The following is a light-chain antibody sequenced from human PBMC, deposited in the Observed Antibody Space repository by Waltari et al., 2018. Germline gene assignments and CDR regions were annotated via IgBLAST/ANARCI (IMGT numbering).Light chain of an antibody. Sequence: DIVMTQSPESLAVSLGERATINCKSSESVLYSSDNKNHLAWYQQKPVQAPKLRIYWASTLKSGFPSRFRGRGSETDFTLTVSSLQAEDVAVYYCQKYYTTPRTFGGGTKVEIK. CDR2: WAS. J-gene: IGKJ4*02. V-gene: IGKV4-1*01. CDR1: ESVLYSSDNKNH. CDR3: QKYYTTPRT.